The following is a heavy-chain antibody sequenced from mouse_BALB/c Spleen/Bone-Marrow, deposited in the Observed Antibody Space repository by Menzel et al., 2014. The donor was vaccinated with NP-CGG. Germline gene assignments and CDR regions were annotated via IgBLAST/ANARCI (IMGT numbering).Heavy chain of an antibody. V-gene: IGHV2-9*02. Sequence: VHLVESGPGLVAPSQSLSITCTVSGFSLTSYGVHWVRQPPGKGLEWLGVIWAGGSTNYNSALMSRLSISKDNSKSQVFLKMNSLQTDDTAMYYCARDYGSCYYAMDYWGQGTSVTVSS. D-gene: IGHD1-1*01. J-gene: IGHJ4*01. CDR2: IWAGGST. CDR1: GFSLTSYG. CDR3: ARDYGSCYYAMDY.